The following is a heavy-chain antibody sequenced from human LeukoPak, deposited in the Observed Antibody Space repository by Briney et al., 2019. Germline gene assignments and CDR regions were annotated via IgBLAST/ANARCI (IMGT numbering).Heavy chain of an antibody. V-gene: IGHV4-61*05. CDR1: GGSISGSSYY. D-gene: IGHD3-22*01. J-gene: IGHJ3*02. CDR3: ARRGPYDSSGYHVAFDI. Sequence: SETLSLTCTVSGGSISGSSYYWGWIRQPPGKGLEWIGYIYYSGSTNYNPSLKSRVTISVDTSKNQFSLKLSSVTAADTAVYYCARRGPYDSSGYHVAFDIWGQGTMVTVSS. CDR2: IYYSGST.